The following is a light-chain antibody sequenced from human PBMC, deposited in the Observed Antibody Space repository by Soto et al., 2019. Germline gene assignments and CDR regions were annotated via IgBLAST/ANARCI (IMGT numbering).Light chain of an antibody. V-gene: IGLV1-44*01. Sequence: QSVLTQPPPGSWTPRRRVTLSFSGKSPHIGSNTVNWYQQLPGTAPKLLIYSNNQRPSGVPDRFSGSKSGTSASLAISGLQSEDEADYYCAAWDDSLNGYVFGTGTKVTVL. CDR3: AAWDDSLNGYV. J-gene: IGLJ1*01. CDR2: SNN. CDR1: SPHIGSNT.